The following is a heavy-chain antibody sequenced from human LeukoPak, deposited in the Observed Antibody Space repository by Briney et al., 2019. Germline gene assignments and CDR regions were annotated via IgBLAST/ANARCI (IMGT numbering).Heavy chain of an antibody. CDR1: GGSISSYY. Sequence: SETLSLTCTVSGGSISSYYWNWIRQPPGKALEWIGYIYYSGSTNYNPSLKSRVTISVDTSKNQFSLKLSSVTAADTAVYYCARKGRTGSAVFDYWGQGTLVTVSS. CDR3: ARKGRTGSAVFDY. CDR2: IYYSGST. D-gene: IGHD3/OR15-3a*01. J-gene: IGHJ4*02. V-gene: IGHV4-59*12.